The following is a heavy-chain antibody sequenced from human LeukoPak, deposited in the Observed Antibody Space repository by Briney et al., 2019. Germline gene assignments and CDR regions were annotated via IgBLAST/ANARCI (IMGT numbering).Heavy chain of an antibody. Sequence: PSETLSLTCTVSGGSISSYYWSWIRQPARKGLEWIGRIYTSGSTNYNPSLKSRVTMSVDTSKNQFSLKLSSVTAADTAVYYCARDTSRYDFSSGYYFDYWGQGTLVTVSS. CDR3: ARDTSRYDFSSGYYFDY. V-gene: IGHV4-4*07. D-gene: IGHD3-3*01. CDR2: IYTSGST. J-gene: IGHJ4*02. CDR1: GGSISSYY.